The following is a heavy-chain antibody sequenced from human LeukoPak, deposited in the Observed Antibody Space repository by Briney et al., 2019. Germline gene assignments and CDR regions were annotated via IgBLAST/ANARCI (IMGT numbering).Heavy chain of an antibody. Sequence: SGTPSLTSAVPGGSISSSNWWGWVRQPPGKGLEWIGEIYHSGSTNYNPSLKSRVTISVDKSKNQFSLKLSSVTAADTAVYYCARDWGYSSGWYYFDYWGQGTLVTVSS. V-gene: IGHV4-4*02. CDR1: GGSISSSNW. D-gene: IGHD6-19*01. CDR2: IYHSGST. CDR3: ARDWGYSSGWYYFDY. J-gene: IGHJ4*02.